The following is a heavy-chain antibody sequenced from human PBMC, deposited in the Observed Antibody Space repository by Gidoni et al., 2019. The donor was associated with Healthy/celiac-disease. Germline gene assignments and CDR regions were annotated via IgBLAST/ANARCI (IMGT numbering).Heavy chain of an antibody. CDR1: GFTCSSYG. Sequence: QVQLVESGGGVVQPGRSLRLSCAASGFTCSSYGMHWVRQAPGKGLEWVAVIWYDVSNKYYADSVKGRFTISRDNSKNTLYLQMNSLRAEDTAVYYCARDCGVYYDITHEFDPWGQGTLVTVSS. J-gene: IGHJ5*02. CDR3: ARDCGVYYDITHEFDP. V-gene: IGHV3-33*01. CDR2: IWYDVSNK. D-gene: IGHD3-9*01.